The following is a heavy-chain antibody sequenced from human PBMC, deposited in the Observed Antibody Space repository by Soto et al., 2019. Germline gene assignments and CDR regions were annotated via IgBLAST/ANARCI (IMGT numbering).Heavy chain of an antibody. D-gene: IGHD6-13*01. CDR2: IIPIFGTA. J-gene: IGHJ4*02. V-gene: IGHV1-69*01. CDR1: GGTFSSYA. CDR3: AREGGIAAAGTYCFDY. Sequence: QVQLAQSGAEVKKPGSSVKVSCKASGGTFSSYAISWVRQAPGQGLEWMGGIIPIFGTANYAQKFQGRVTITADESTSTAYMELSSLRSEDTAVYYCAREGGIAAAGTYCFDYWGQGTLVTVSS.